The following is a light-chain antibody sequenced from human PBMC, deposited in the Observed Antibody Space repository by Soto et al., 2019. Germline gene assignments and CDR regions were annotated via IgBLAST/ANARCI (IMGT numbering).Light chain of an antibody. CDR3: SSYTSTATRV. V-gene: IGLV1-51*01. J-gene: IGLJ3*02. CDR1: NINIGDNH. Sequence: QSVLTQPPSVSAAPGQRVTIPCSGSNINIGDNHVSWYQHLPGTAPKLVVYANDRRPSDLPGRFSGSKSGNTASLTISGLQAEDEADYYCSSYTSTATRVFGGGTKLTVL. CDR2: AND.